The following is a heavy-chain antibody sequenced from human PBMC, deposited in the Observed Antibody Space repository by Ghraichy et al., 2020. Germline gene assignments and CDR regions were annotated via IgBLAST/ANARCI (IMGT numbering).Heavy chain of an antibody. CDR2: ISSRSSTI. CDR1: GFSFSSDS. D-gene: IGHD3-22*01. Sequence: GGSLRLSCAASGFSFSSDSMIWVRQAPGEGLEWVSYISSRSSTIYYADSVKGRFTISRDNAKNSLYLQMNNLRAEDTAVYYCARVSFPGGRAVITPGLVDSWGQGTVVTVSS. V-gene: IGHV3-48*01. J-gene: IGHJ4*02. CDR3: ARVSFPGGRAVITPGLVDS.